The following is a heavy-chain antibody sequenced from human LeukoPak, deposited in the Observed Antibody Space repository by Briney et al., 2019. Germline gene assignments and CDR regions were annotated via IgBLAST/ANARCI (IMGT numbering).Heavy chain of an antibody. Sequence: VASVKVSCKASGYTFTSYGISWVRQAPGQGLEWMGWISAYNGNTNYAQKLQGRVTMTTDTSTSTAYMELRSLRSDDTAGYYCARVIPVWFGESDETPPDYWGQGTLVTVSS. CDR3: ARVIPVWFGESDETPPDY. V-gene: IGHV1-18*01. D-gene: IGHD3-10*01. CDR2: ISAYNGNT. J-gene: IGHJ4*02. CDR1: GYTFTSYG.